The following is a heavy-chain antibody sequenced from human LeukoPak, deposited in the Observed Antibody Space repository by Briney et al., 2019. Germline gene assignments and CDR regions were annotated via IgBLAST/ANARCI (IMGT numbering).Heavy chain of an antibody. Sequence: PSDPLSLTCSVSGGSISSYYWSWIRQPPGKGLEWIGYIYYSGSTNYNPSLKSRVTISVDTSNNQFSLTLSSVTAADTAVYYCARRWTTGWFDPWGQGTLVTV. CDR1: GGSISSYY. V-gene: IGHV4-59*07. D-gene: IGHD3-9*01. J-gene: IGHJ5*02. CDR3: ARRWTTGWFDP. CDR2: IYYSGST.